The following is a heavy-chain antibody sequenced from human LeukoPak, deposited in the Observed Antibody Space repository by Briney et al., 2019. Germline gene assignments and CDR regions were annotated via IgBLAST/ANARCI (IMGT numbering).Heavy chain of an antibody. CDR1: GYSFTSYW. CDR3: ARNYIAARPGAYYFLDV. J-gene: IGHJ6*03. CDR2: IYSGDSDT. V-gene: IGHV5-51*01. Sequence: GEPLKISCKGSGYSFTSYWIGWVRQMPGKGLEWMGIIYSGDSDTRYSPSFQGQVTISADRSISTAYLQWSSLKASDTAMYYCARNYIAARPGAYYFLDVWGKETRVTVS. D-gene: IGHD6-6*01.